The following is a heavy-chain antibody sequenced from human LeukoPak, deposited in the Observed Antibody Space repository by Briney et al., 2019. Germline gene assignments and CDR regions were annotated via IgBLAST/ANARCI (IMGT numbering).Heavy chain of an antibody. CDR2: INHNGNVN. J-gene: IGHJ6*02. V-gene: IGHV3-7*03. CDR3: ARGGGLDV. CDR1: GFTFSSYW. D-gene: IGHD3-16*01. Sequence: AGSLRLSCAASGFTFSSYWMNWARQAPGKGLEWVASINHNGNVNYYVDSVKGRFTISRDNAKNSLYLQLSNLRAEDTAVYFCARGGGLDVWGQGATVTVSS.